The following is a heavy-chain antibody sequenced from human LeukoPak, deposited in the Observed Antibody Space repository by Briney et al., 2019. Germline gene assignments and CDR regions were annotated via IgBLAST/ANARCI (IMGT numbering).Heavy chain of an antibody. V-gene: IGHV3-30*02. D-gene: IGHD6-13*01. CDR3: AKDLGSSSWYYMDV. Sequence: GGSLRLSCAASGFTFSSYGMHWVRHAPGKGLEWVSFIRYDGSNKYYADSVKGRFTISRDNSKNTLYLQMNSLRAEDTAVYYCAKDLGSSSWYYMDVWGKGTTVTVSS. CDR2: IRYDGSNK. CDR1: GFTFSSYG. J-gene: IGHJ6*03.